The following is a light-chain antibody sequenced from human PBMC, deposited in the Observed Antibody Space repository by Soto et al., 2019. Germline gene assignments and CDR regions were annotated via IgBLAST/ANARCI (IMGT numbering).Light chain of an antibody. V-gene: IGKV3-11*01. CDR3: QQRSNWPPTCT. CDR2: DAS. Sequence: EIVLTQSPATLSLSPGERATLSCRASQSIGSYLAWYQQKPGQAPRLLIYDASNRATGITARFSGSGSETDFTLTISSLEPEDFAVYYCQQRSNWPPTCTFGQGTKVEIK. J-gene: IGKJ1*01. CDR1: QSIGSY.